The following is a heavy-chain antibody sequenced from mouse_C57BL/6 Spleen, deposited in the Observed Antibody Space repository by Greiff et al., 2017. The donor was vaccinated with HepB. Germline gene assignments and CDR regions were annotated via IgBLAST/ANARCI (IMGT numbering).Heavy chain of an antibody. D-gene: IGHD2-1*01. CDR2: INYDGSST. CDR3: AREGENYYGNYVRYFDV. V-gene: IGHV5-16*01. J-gene: IGHJ1*03. Sequence: DVHLVESEGGLVQPGSSMKLSCTASGFTFSDYYMAWVRQVPEKGLEWVANINYDGSSTYYLDSLKSRFIISRDNAKNILYLQMSSLKSEDTATYYCAREGENYYGNYVRYFDVWGTGTTVTVSS. CDR1: GFTFSDYY.